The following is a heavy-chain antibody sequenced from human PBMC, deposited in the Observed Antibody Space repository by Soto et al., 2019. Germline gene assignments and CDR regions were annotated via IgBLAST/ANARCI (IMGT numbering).Heavy chain of an antibody. CDR2: ISNSGSST. CDR3: ARADLLWDSFDL. J-gene: IGHJ4*02. V-gene: IGHV3-23*05. Sequence: GSLRLSCAASGFPFRNFAMAWVRQAPGKGLEWVSIISNSGSSTYHGDSVKGRFTTSRDNSKGTLSLHMRGVRIDDTAVYFCARADLLWDSFDLWGQGTLVTVSS. D-gene: IGHD2-2*01. CDR1: GFPFRNFA.